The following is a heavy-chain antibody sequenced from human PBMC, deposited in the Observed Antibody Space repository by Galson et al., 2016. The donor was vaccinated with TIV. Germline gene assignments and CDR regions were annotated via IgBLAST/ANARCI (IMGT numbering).Heavy chain of an antibody. CDR3: APNDGCSVNPPFDY. V-gene: IGHV1-2*02. D-gene: IGHD3-10*02. CDR1: GYTFTDFY. J-gene: IGHJ4*02. CDR2: INPATGGA. Sequence: SVKVSCKASGYTFTDFYIHWVRQAPGHGLEWLGWINPATGGAIYAQAFEGRVTMTRATSINTAYMELRRLRSDDKAVYFCAPNDGCSVNPPFDYWGQGTLVTVSS.